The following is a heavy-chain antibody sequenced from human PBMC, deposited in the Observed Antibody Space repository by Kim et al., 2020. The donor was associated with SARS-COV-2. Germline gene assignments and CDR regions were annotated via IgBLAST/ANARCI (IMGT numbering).Heavy chain of an antibody. J-gene: IGHJ6*02. D-gene: IGHD3-10*01. CDR1: GFTFSSYA. CDR3: AKAVYYYGSGSYMGMDV. V-gene: IGHV3-23*01. Sequence: GGSLRLSCAASGFTFSSYAMSWVRQAPGKGLEWVSAISGSGGSTYYADSVKGRFTISRDNSKNTLSLQMNSLRAEDTAVYYCAKAVYYYGSGSYMGMDVWGQGTTVTVSS. CDR2: ISGSGGST.